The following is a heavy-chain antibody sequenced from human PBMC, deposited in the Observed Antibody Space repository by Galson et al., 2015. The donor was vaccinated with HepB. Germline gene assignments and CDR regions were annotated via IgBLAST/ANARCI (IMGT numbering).Heavy chain of an antibody. CDR1: GGSIVSSSHY. CDR3: ARPRYCSSATCTAAFDY. D-gene: IGHD2-2*01. V-gene: IGHV4-39*01. CDR2: IYYGGSGTT. Sequence: SETLSLTCTVSGGSIVSSSHYWGWIRQPPGKGLEWIGRIYYGGSGTTLYNPSLRSRVTISVDPSQNQFSLALKSVTAADTAVYYCARPRYCSSATCTAAFDYWGQGTLVTVSS. J-gene: IGHJ4*02.